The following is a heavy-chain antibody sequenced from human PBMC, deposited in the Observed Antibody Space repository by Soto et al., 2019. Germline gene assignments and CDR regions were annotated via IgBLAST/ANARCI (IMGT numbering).Heavy chain of an antibody. Sequence: QVQLVQSGAEEKKPGASVKVSCKASGYTFTNYAMHWVRQAPGQRLEWMGWINAGNGNTKYSQKFQGRVTITRDTSASTAYMELSSQRSEDTAVDYCARVSGYYRPYYWGQGTLVTVYS. CDR3: ARVSGYYRPYY. J-gene: IGHJ4*02. CDR1: GYTFTNYA. V-gene: IGHV1-3*05. D-gene: IGHD5-12*01. CDR2: INAGNGNT.